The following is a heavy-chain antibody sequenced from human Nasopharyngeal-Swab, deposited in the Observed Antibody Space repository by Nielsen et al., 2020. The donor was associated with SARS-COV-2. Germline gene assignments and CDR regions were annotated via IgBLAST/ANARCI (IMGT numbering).Heavy chain of an antibody. CDR2: ISYDGSNK. D-gene: IGHD3-22*01. Sequence: GGSLRLSCAASVFTFSSYAMHWVRQAPGKGLECVAVISYDGSNKYYADSVKGRLTISRDNSKNTLSLQMNSLRAEDTAVYYCASSPLDSSGYYYGLDYWGQGILVTVSS. CDR3: ASSPLDSSGYYYGLDY. J-gene: IGHJ4*02. CDR1: VFTFSSYA. V-gene: IGHV3-30-3*01.